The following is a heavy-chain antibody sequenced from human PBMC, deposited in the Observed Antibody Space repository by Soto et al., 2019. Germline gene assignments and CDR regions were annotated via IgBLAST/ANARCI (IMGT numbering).Heavy chain of an antibody. V-gene: IGHV1-2*04. Sequence: GASVKVSCKASGYTFTGYYMHWVRQAPGQGLEWMGWINPNSGGTNYAQKFQGWVTMTRDTSISTAYMELSRLRSDDTAVYYCARESDSSGYHTQGSDYWGQGTLVTVSS. D-gene: IGHD3-22*01. CDR3: ARESDSSGYHTQGSDY. J-gene: IGHJ4*02. CDR1: GYTFTGYY. CDR2: INPNSGGT.